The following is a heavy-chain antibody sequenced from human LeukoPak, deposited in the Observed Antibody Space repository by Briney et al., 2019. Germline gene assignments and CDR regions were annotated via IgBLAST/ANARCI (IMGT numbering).Heavy chain of an antibody. D-gene: IGHD3-10*01. V-gene: IGHV3-23*01. CDR2: ISGSGGST. Sequence: GGSLRLSCAASGFTFSDYYMSWIRQAPGKGLEWVSAISGSGGSTYYADSVKGRFTISRDNSKNTLYLQMNSLRAEDTAVYYCAKDRFGELLYDYWGQGTLVTVSS. CDR3: AKDRFGELLYDY. J-gene: IGHJ4*02. CDR1: GFTFSDYY.